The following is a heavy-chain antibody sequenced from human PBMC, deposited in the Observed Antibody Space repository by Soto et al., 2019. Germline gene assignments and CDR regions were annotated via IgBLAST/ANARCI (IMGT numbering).Heavy chain of an antibody. D-gene: IGHD4-17*01. CDR3: AKGPLRFPDSGDHADYSYGMDG. V-gene: IGHV3-30*18. Sequence: QMQLVESGGDVVQPGTSLRLSCVASGFTFSAFGMHWVRQAPGKGLEWVAIASYGGGTKYYGDSVQGRFTISRDNSRDTLYLHMYSLREEDTAVYSCAKGPLRFPDSGDHADYSYGMDGWGHGTTVTVSS. CDR2: ASYGGGTK. J-gene: IGHJ6*02. CDR1: GFTFSAFG.